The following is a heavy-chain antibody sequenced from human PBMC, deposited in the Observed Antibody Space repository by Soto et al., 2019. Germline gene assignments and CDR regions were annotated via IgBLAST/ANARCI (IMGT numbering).Heavy chain of an antibody. CDR3: ARDGFGGDYYYYYYMDV. Sequence: GGSLRLSCAASGFTFSSYSMNWVRQAPGKGLEWVSSISSSSSYIYYADSVKGRFTISRDNAKNSLYLQMNSLRAEDTAVYYCARDGFGGDYYYYYYMDVWGKGTTVTVSS. CDR2: ISSSSSYI. J-gene: IGHJ6*03. V-gene: IGHV3-21*01. CDR1: GFTFSSYS. D-gene: IGHD3-16*01.